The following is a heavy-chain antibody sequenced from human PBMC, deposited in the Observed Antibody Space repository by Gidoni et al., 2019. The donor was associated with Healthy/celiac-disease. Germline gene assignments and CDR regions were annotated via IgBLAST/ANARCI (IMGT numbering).Heavy chain of an antibody. CDR2: INHSGST. CDR3: ARGINGIYYDSSGYLN. D-gene: IGHD3-22*01. CDR1: GGSFSGYY. Sequence: QVQLQPWGAGLLKPSETLSPPCAVYGGSFSGYYWSWIRQPPGKGLEWIGEINHSGSTNYNPSLKSRVTISVDTSKNQFSLKLSSVTAADTAVYYCARGINGIYYDSSGYLNWGQGTLVTVSS. V-gene: IGHV4-34*01. J-gene: IGHJ4*02.